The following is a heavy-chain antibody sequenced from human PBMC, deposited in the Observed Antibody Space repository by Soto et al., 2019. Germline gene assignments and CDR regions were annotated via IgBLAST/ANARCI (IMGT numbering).Heavy chain of an antibody. CDR3: ARIGGGLPDFDF. D-gene: IGHD2-2*01. V-gene: IGHV4-34*01. CDR1: GGSFSDYY. CDR2: ISHSGST. Sequence: SETMSLPCAVFGGSFSDYYWSWIRQPPGKGLEWIGEISHSGSTNYNPSLESRVTISLDTSMNQFSLKLTSVTAAGTAVYYCARIGGGLPDFDFWGQRTLVTVSS. J-gene: IGHJ4*02.